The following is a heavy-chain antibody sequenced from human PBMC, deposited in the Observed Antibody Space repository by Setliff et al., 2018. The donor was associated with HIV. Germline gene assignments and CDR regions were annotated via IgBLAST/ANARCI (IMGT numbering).Heavy chain of an antibody. Sequence: PGGSLRLSCAASGFTFSSYGMHWVRQAPGKGLEWVAFIRYDGTYKYYADSLKGRFTISRDNSKNTLFLQMNSLRTEDTAVYYCARDKGPNLLDYWGQGTLVTVSS. V-gene: IGHV3-30*02. CDR3: ARDKGPNLLDY. J-gene: IGHJ4*02. D-gene: IGHD2-8*01. CDR1: GFTFSSYG. CDR2: IRYDGTYK.